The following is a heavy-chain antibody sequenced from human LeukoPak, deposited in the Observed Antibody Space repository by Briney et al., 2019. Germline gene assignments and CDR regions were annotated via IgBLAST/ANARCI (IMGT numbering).Heavy chain of an antibody. CDR3: ARGFADFVWGSYPSSY. V-gene: IGHV3-21*01. Sequence: GGSLRLSCAASGFTFSSYSMNWVRQAPGKGLEWVSSISSSTSYIYYADSVRGRFTISRDNAKNSLYLQMNSLRAEDTAVYYCARGFADFVWGSYPSSYWGQGTLVTVSS. CDR2: ISSSTSYI. J-gene: IGHJ4*02. D-gene: IGHD3-16*02. CDR1: GFTFSSYS.